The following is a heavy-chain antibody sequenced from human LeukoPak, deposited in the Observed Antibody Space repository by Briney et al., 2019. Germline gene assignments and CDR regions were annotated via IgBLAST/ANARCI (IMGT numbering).Heavy chain of an antibody. CDR1: GGSFSGYY. Sequence: PSETLSLTCAVYGGSFSGYYWSWIRQPPGKGLEWIGVINHSGSTNYNPSLKSRVTISVDTSKNQFSLKLSSVTAADTAVYYCARGSYDFWSGYYNPLRGYYYYGMDVWGQGTTVTVSS. J-gene: IGHJ6*02. V-gene: IGHV4-34*01. D-gene: IGHD3-3*01. CDR3: ARGSYDFWSGYYNPLRGYYYYGMDV. CDR2: INHSGST.